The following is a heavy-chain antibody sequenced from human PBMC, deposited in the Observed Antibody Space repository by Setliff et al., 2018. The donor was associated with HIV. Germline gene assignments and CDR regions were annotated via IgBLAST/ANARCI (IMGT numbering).Heavy chain of an antibody. CDR2: IWYDANNK. CDR1: GFTFSNYG. D-gene: IGHD6-19*01. Sequence: GGSLRLSCAASGFTFSNYGMHWVRQAPGKGLEWVAVIWYDANNKYYVDSVEGRFTISRDNADNSLYLQMNSLRAEDTAVYYCARYALAVPGYHNAFDIWGQGTMVTVSS. J-gene: IGHJ3*02. CDR3: ARYALAVPGYHNAFDI. V-gene: IGHV3-33*01.